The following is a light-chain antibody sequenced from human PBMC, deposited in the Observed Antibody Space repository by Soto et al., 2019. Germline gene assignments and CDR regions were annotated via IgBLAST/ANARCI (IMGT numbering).Light chain of an antibody. CDR1: RSNIGAGYD. J-gene: IGLJ1*01. CDR2: GNS. Sequence: QSVLTQPPSVSGAPGQRVTISCTGSRSNIGAGYDVHWYQQLPGTAPKLLIYGNSNRPSGVPDRFSGSKSGTSASLAITWLQAEDEADYYCQSYDSSLSARSGFGTGTKLTVL. V-gene: IGLV1-40*01. CDR3: QSYDSSLSARSG.